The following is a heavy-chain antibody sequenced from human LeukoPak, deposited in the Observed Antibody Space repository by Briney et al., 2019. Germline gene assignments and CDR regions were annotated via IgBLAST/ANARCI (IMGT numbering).Heavy chain of an antibody. Sequence: PSVTLSLTCTVSGGSISSYYWSWIRQPAGKGLEWIGRIYTSGSTNYNPSLKSRITVSVDTSKNQFSLKLTSVTAADTAVYYCARGKVVAGTPGQNSWDNWGQGILVTVSS. CDR3: ARGKVVAGTPGQNSWDN. CDR1: GGSISSYY. V-gene: IGHV4-4*07. CDR2: IYTSGST. J-gene: IGHJ4*02. D-gene: IGHD6-19*01.